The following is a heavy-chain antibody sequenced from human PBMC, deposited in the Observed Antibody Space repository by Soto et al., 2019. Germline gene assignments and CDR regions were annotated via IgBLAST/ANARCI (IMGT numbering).Heavy chain of an antibody. J-gene: IGHJ4*02. CDR1: GASFRGDL. CDR2: ISHSGST. V-gene: IGHV4-34*01. D-gene: IGHD5-12*01. Sequence: QVQLHQWGAGLLKPSETLSLTCGVYGASFRGDLWSWIGQPPGEGLEWNGEISHSGSTDYNATLKSRLTISIDASKHQFSLKLNAVTAADTAVYYCARWGLGGDDSYFDYWGQGALVTVSS. CDR3: ARWGLGGDDSYFDY.